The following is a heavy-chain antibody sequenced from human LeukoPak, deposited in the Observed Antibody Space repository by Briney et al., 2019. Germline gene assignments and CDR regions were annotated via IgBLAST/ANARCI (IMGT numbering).Heavy chain of an antibody. V-gene: IGHV3-7*01. Sequence: GGSLRLSCAASGFTFSSYWMSWVRQAPGKGLEWVANIKQDGSEKYYVDSVKSRFTISRDNAKNSLYLQMNSLRAEDTAVYYCARVGPPYCSGGSCYSGIGYWGQGTLVTVSS. J-gene: IGHJ4*02. D-gene: IGHD2-15*01. CDR2: IKQDGSEK. CDR3: ARVGPPYCSGGSCYSGIGY. CDR1: GFTFSSYW.